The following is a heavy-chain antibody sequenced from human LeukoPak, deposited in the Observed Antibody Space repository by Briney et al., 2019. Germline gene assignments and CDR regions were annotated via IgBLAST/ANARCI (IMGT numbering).Heavy chain of an antibody. CDR2: IYSDNT. V-gene: IGHV3-53*01. CDR3: ARRAGAYSHPYDY. D-gene: IGHD4/OR15-4a*01. Sequence: GGSLRLSCAASGFTFSSYSMNWVRQAPGKGLEWVSFIYSDNTHYSDSVKGRFTISIDNSKNTLYLQMNSLRAEDTAVYYCARRAGAYSHPYDYWGQGTLVTVSS. J-gene: IGHJ4*02. CDR1: GFTFSSYS.